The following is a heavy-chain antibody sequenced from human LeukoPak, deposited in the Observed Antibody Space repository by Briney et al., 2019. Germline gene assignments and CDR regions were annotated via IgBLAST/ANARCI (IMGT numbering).Heavy chain of an antibody. D-gene: IGHD1-1*01. V-gene: IGHV3-23*01. CDR3: AKEATDSATIDY. Sequence: GGSLRLSCAASGFTFSSYGMSWVRQAPGKGLEWVSAISGSGSSTYYADSVKGRFTISRDNSRNSLYLQMNSLRAEDTALYYCAKEATDSATIDYWGQGTLVTVSS. J-gene: IGHJ4*02. CDR2: ISGSGSST. CDR1: GFTFSSYG.